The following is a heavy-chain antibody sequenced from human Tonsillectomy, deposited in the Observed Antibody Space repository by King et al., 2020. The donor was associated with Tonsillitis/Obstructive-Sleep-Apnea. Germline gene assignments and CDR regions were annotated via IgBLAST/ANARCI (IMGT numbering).Heavy chain of an antibody. Sequence: VQLVESGGGLVQPGRSLRLSCTASGFTFGDYAMSWVRQAPGKGLEWVGFIRSKAYGGTTEYAASVTGRFTISRDDSKSIAYLQMNSLKTEYTAVYYCTREGLAFLEWFAVYRDWFAPWGPGTLVTVSS. V-gene: IGHV3-49*04. CDR2: IRSKAYGGTT. CDR1: GFTFGDYA. D-gene: IGHD3-3*02. CDR3: TREGLAFLEWFAVYRDWFAP. J-gene: IGHJ5*02.